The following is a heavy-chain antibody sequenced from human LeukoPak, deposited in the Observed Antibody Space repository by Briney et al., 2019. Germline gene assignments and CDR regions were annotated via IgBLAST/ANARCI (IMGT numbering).Heavy chain of an antibody. J-gene: IGHJ4*02. Sequence: GASVKVSCKASGDTFSSYAISWVRQAPGQGLEWVGGISPISGTSKYAQNFQGRVKITADESTRTVYMELSSLRSEDTAVYYCARDRFFSSSGYFYESEFWGQVTLVTVSS. V-gene: IGHV1-69*13. CDR3: ARDRFFSSSGYFYESEF. CDR1: GDTFSSYA. CDR2: ISPISGTS. D-gene: IGHD3-22*01.